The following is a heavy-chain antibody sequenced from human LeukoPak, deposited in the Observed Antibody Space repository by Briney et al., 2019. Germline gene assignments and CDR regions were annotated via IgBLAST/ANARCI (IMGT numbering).Heavy chain of an antibody. V-gene: IGHV3-48*01. CDR3: AREGLLGEGPPSAPIDY. J-gene: IGHJ4*02. CDR1: GFTFSSYS. D-gene: IGHD1-26*01. CDR2: ISSSSSTI. Sequence: GGSLRLSCAASGFTFSSYSMNWVRQAPGKGLEWVSYISSSSSTIYYADSVKGRFTISRDNAKNSLYLQMNSLRAEDTAVYYCAREGLLGEGPPSAPIDYWGQGTLVTVSS.